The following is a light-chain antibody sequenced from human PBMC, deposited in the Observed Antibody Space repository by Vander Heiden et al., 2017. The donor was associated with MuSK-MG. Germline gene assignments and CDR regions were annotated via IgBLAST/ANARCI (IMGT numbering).Light chain of an antibody. J-gene: IGKJ2*01. CDR3: QQDGSSQKT. CDR1: QSVSSSY. V-gene: IGKV3-20*01. CDR2: GAS. Sequence: EIVLTQSPGTLSLSPGERATLSCRASQSVSSSYLAWYQQKPGQAPRLLIYGASSRATGIPDRFSGSGSGTDFTLTISRLEPEDFAVYYCQQDGSSQKTFGQGTKVEIK.